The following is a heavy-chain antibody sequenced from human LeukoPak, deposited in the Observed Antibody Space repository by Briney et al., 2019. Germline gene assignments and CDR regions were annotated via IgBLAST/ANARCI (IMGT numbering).Heavy chain of an antibody. CDR2: ISSSSSYI. V-gene: IGHV3-21*01. D-gene: IGHD3-3*01. CDR3: ARARGPRWSFGALRYYYGMDV. J-gene: IGHJ6*02. Sequence: GGSLRLSCAASGFTFSRYWMSWVRQAPGKGLEWVSSISSSSSYIDYADSVKGRFTISRDNAKNSLYLQMNSLRTDDTAVYYCARARGPRWSFGALRYYYGMDVWGQGTTVTVSS. CDR1: GFTFSRYW.